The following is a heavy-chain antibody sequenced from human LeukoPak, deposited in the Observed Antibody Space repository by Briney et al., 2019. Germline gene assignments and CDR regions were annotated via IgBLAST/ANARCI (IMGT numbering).Heavy chain of an antibody. D-gene: IGHD3-10*01. CDR2: IYYSGST. Sequence: PSESLSLTCTVSGGSISSYYWSWIRQPPGKGLEWIGYIYYSGSTNYNPSLKSRVTISVDTSKNQFSLKLSSVTAADTAVYYCARGDGRFGLVFKYWGQGTLVTVPS. CDR3: ARGDGRFGLVFKY. CDR1: GGSISSYY. V-gene: IGHV4-59*08. J-gene: IGHJ4*02.